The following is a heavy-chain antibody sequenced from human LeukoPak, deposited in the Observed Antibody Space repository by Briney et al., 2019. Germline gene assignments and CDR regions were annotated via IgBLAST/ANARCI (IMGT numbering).Heavy chain of an antibody. J-gene: IGHJ4*02. CDR2: INPNSGGT. V-gene: IGHV1-2*04. D-gene: IGHD3-9*01. Sequence: ASVKVSCKASGYTFTGYYMHWVRQAPGQGLEWMGWINPNSGGTNYAQKFQGWVTMTRDTSISTAYMELSRLRSDDTAVYYCARHYYDILTGYSDYWGQGTLVTVSS. CDR3: ARHYYDILTGYSDY. CDR1: GYTFTGYY.